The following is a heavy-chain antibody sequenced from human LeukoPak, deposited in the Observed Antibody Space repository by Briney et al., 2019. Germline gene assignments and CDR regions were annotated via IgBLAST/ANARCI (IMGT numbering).Heavy chain of an antibody. CDR2: IWYDGSHQ. Sequence: GGSLTLSCAAYGFSFSTYGMHWVRQAPGKRLESVAVIWYDGSHQYYADSVKGRFTISRDMSNNTLYLQMNNLRVDDTAPYYCARDLGLRYGSGAYRFDPWGQGTQVIVSS. J-gene: IGHJ5*02. CDR1: GFSFSTYG. D-gene: IGHD3-10*01. CDR3: ARDLGLRYGSGAYRFDP. V-gene: IGHV3-33*08.